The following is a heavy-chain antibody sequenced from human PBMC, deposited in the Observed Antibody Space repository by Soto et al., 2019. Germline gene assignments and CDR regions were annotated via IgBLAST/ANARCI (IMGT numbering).Heavy chain of an antibody. CDR1: GGSISSGGYY. CDR2: IYYSGST. J-gene: IGHJ4*02. Sequence: SETLSLTCTVSGGSISSGGYYWSWIRQHPGKGLEWIGYIYYSGSTYYNPSLKSRVTISVDTSKNQFSLKLSSVTAADTAEYYCARGRDIVVVPAAIPYFDYWGQGTLVTVSS. CDR3: ARGRDIVVVPAAIPYFDY. V-gene: IGHV4-31*03. D-gene: IGHD2-2*02.